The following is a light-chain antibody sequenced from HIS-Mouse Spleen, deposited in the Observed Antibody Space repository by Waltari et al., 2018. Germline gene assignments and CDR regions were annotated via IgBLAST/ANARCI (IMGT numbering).Light chain of an antibody. V-gene: IGLV2-8*01. CDR2: EVS. Sequence: SALTQPPSASGSPGQSVTISCTGTHSHVGRYNHVFWYQQHPGKAPKLMIYEVSKRPSGVPDRFSGSKSGNTASLTVSGLQAEDEADYYCSSYAGSNNYVFGTGTKVTVL. CDR3: SSYAGSNNYV. J-gene: IGLJ1*01. CDR1: HSHVGRYNH.